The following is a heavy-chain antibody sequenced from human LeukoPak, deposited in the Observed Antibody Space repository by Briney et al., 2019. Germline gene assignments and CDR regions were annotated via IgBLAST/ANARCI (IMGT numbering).Heavy chain of an antibody. J-gene: IGHJ6*02. Sequence: GGSLRLSCAASGFTVRDNYMTWVRQAPGKGLEWVSIFHSGGSKYFADSVKGRFTISRDISNNILYLQMNSLRAEDTAVYYCARESDGLDVWGQGTTVTVPS. CDR3: ARESDGLDV. CDR1: GFTVRDNY. V-gene: IGHV3-66*01. CDR2: FHSGGSK.